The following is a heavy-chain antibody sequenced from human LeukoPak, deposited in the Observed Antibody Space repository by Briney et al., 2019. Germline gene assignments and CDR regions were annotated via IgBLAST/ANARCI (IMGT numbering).Heavy chain of an antibody. CDR1: GYTFTAAF. CDR2: FATNDGRT. CDR3: ASDGVFGTHFDAFDL. J-gene: IGHJ3*01. V-gene: IGHV1-2*02. D-gene: IGHD3-3*01. Sequence: EASVKVSCKTSGYTFTAAFLHWVRQAPGHGLEWIGWFATNDGRTKYAERFQGRVSMTRDTYTTTAYMELGSLTSDDTAVYYCASDGVFGTHFDAFDLWGQRTPVTVS.